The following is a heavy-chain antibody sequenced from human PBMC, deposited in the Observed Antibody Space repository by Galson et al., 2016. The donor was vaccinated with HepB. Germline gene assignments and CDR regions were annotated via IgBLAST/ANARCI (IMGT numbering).Heavy chain of an antibody. Sequence: SLRLSCAASGFTFSSSVMTWVRQAPGKGLEWVSTISGLGGNTYYGDSVKGRFTISRDNSKNTLYLQMNGLRAEDTAVHYCAKDPRVLLWFGELLLWGQGTLVTVSS. J-gene: IGHJ4*02. CDR1: GFTFSSSV. CDR2: ISGLGGNT. CDR3: AKDPRVLLWFGELLL. D-gene: IGHD3-10*01. V-gene: IGHV3-23*01.